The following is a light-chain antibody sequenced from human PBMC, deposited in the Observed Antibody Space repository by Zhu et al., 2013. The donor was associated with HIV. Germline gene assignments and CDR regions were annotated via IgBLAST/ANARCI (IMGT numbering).Light chain of an antibody. V-gene: IGKV1-9*01. J-gene: IGKJ3*01. Sequence: DIQLTQSPSFVSASVRDRVTITCRASQDIGRYLAWYQQRPGKAPELLVYAASTLQDGVPSRFAGRGSGTEFTLTITGLQPEDFATYFCQDLNTFPFTFGPGTKVDV. CDR2: AAS. CDR1: QDIGRY. CDR3: QDLNTFPFT.